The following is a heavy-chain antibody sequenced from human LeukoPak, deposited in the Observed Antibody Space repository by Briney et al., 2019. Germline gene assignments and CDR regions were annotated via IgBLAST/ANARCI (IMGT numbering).Heavy chain of an antibody. CDR3: ARARAGTYDY. CDR1: GGSISSYY. D-gene: IGHD1-1*01. V-gene: IGHV4-59*01. J-gene: IGHJ4*02. CDR2: IYYSGST. Sequence: SETLSLTCTVSGGSISSYYWSWIRQPPGKGLEWIGYIYYSGSTNYNPSLKSRVTISVDTSKNQFSLKLSSVTAADTAVYYCARARAGTYDYWGQGTLVTVSP.